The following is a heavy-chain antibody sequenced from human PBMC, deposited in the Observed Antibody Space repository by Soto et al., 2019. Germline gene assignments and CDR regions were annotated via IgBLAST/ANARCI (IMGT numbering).Heavy chain of an antibody. V-gene: IGHV5-10-1*01. CDR3: ARQIYDSDSGPNFQYYFDS. CDR2: IDPSDSQT. D-gene: IGHD3-22*01. Sequence: GESLKISCNGSGYSFAGYWITWVGQMPGKGLEWMGGIDPSDSQTYYSPSFRGHVTISAAKSITTVFLQWSSLRASDTAMYYCARQIYDSDSGPNFQYYFDSWGQGTLVTVSS. J-gene: IGHJ4*02. CDR1: GYSFAGYW.